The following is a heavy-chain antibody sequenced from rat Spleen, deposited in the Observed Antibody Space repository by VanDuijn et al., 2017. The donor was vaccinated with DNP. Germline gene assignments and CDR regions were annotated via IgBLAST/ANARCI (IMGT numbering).Heavy chain of an antibody. D-gene: IGHD1-10*01. CDR1: GFTFSDYN. Sequence: EVHLVESGGGLVQPGRSLKLSCAASGFTFSDYNMAWVRQAPKKGLEWVAPIIYDGSRTYYRDSVQGRFTIARDNAKSTLYLHMNSLRSEDMATYYCARPYGYNNGGLAYWGQGTLVTVAS. J-gene: IGHJ3*01. V-gene: IGHV5-7*01. CDR2: IIYDGSRT. CDR3: ARPYGYNNGGLAY.